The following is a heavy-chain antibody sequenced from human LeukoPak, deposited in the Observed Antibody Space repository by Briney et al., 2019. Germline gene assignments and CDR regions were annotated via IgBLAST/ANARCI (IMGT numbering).Heavy chain of an antibody. J-gene: IGHJ5*02. Sequence: SETLSLTCTVSGGSISSYYWSWIRQPPGEGLEWIGYIYYSGSTNYNPSLKSRVTISVDTSKNQFSLKLSSVTAADTAVYYCARDLDPVGGWFDPWGQGTLVTVSS. CDR2: IYYSGST. D-gene: IGHD3-10*01. CDR1: GGSISSYY. V-gene: IGHV4-59*01. CDR3: ARDLDPVGGWFDP.